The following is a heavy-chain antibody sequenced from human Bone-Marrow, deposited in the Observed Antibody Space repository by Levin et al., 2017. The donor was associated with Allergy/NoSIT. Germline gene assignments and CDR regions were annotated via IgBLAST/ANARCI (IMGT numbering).Heavy chain of an antibody. D-gene: IGHD3-9*01. CDR3: ARVYYDILTGYGGYFDY. J-gene: IGHJ4*02. V-gene: IGHV4-59*01. CDR2: IYYSGST. Sequence: PSETLSLTCTVSGGSISSYYWSWIRQSPGKGLEWIGYIYYSGSTNYNPSLKSRVTISVDTSKNQFSLKLSSVTAADTAVYYCARVYYDILTGYGGYFDYWGQGTLVTVSS. CDR1: GGSISSYY.